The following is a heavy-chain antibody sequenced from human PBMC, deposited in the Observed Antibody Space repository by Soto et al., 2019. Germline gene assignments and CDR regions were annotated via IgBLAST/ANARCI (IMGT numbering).Heavy chain of an antibody. J-gene: IGHJ4*02. Sequence: GGSLRLSCAASGFTFSSYSMNWVRQAPGKRLEWVSYISSSSSTIYYADSVKGRFTISRDNAKNSLYLQMNSLRDEDTAVYYCARGIPYYYDSSGYYYAGESDYWGQGTLVTVSS. CDR2: ISSSSSTI. CDR3: ARGIPYYYDSSGYYYAGESDY. D-gene: IGHD3-22*01. CDR1: GFTFSSYS. V-gene: IGHV3-48*02.